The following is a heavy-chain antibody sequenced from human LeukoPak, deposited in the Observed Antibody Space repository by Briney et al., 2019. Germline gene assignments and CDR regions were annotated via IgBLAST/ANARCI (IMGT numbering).Heavy chain of an antibody. CDR3: ARGRGRHYFDY. J-gene: IGHJ4*02. D-gene: IGHD6-25*01. Sequence: ASVKVSCKASGYTFTSYDINWVRQATGQGLEWMGWMNPNSGNTGHAQGFQGRVTITRNTSISTAYMELSSLRSEDTAVYYCARGRGRHYFDYWGQGTLVTVSS. V-gene: IGHV1-8*03. CDR2: MNPNSGNT. CDR1: GYTFTSYD.